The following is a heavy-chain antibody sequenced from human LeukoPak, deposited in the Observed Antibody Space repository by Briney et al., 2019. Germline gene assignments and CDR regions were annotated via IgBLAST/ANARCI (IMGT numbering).Heavy chain of an antibody. V-gene: IGHV3-21*01. CDR1: GFTFSSYS. J-gene: IGHJ4*02. Sequence: GESLRLSCAASGFTFSSYSMNWVRQAPGKGLEWVSSISSRSSYIYYADSVKGRFTISRDNAKNSLYLQMNSLRAEDTAVYYCARGSNTHGEYYFDYWGQGTLVTVSS. CDR3: ARGSNTHGEYYFDY. CDR2: ISSRSSYI. D-gene: IGHD2-2*02.